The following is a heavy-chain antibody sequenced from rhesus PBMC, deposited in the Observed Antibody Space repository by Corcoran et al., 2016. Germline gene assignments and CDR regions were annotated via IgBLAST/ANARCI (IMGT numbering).Heavy chain of an antibody. CDR3: ARGAYYYDLEF. V-gene: IGHV4-80*01. D-gene: IGHD3-28*01. CDR2: IHGKSGST. Sequence: QVQLQESGPGLVKPSEPLSLTCAISGGSFSSDWLSWIRQPPGKGLEWIGEIHGKSGSTNDNPSLNSRVTISKDASKNQFSPKLSSVTAADTAVYYCARGAYYYDLEFWGQGAPVTFSS. J-gene: IGHJ1*01. CDR1: GGSFSSDW.